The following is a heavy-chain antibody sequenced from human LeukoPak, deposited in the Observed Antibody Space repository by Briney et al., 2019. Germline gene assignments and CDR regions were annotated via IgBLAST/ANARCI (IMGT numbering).Heavy chain of an antibody. CDR3: ARDPHSSGWYFKSHGWFDP. CDR1: GFTFSSYW. D-gene: IGHD6-19*01. V-gene: IGHV3-74*01. J-gene: IGHJ5*02. CDR2: INSDGSIT. Sequence: GGSLRLSCAASGFTFSSYWMHWVRQAPGKGLVWVSRINSDGSITSYADSAKGRFTISRDNAKNTLYLQMNSLRAEDTAVYYCARDPHSSGWYFKSHGWFDPWGQGTLVTVSS.